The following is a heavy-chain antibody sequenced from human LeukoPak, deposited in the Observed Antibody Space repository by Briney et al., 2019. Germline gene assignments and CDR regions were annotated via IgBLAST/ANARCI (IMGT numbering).Heavy chain of an antibody. CDR1: GFTFSSYS. Sequence: GGSLRLSCAASGFTFSSYSMNWVRQAPGKGLEWVSYISSSSSTIYYADSVKGRFTISRDNAKNSLYLQMNSLRAEDTAVYYCAREQQLVDQTDEGFDYWGQGTLVTVSS. V-gene: IGHV3-48*01. D-gene: IGHD6-13*01. J-gene: IGHJ4*02. CDR2: ISSSSSTI. CDR3: AREQQLVDQTDEGFDY.